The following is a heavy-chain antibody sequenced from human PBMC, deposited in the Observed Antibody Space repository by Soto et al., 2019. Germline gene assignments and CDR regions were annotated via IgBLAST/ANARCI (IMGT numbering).Heavy chain of an antibody. D-gene: IGHD6-13*01. CDR3: ARARRESYSSSWYSWFDP. V-gene: IGHV4-34*01. CDR2: INHSGST. Sequence: SETLSLTCAVYGGSFSSYYWSWIRQPPGKGLEWIGEINHSGSTNYNPSLKSRVTISVDTSKNQFSLKLSSVTAADTAVYYCARARRESYSSSWYSWFDPWGQGTLVTVSS. CDR1: GGSFSSYY. J-gene: IGHJ5*02.